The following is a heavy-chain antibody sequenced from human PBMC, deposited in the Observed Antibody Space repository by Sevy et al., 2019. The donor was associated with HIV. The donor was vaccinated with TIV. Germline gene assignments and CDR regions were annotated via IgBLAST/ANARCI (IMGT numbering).Heavy chain of an antibody. V-gene: IGHV3-30*18. Sequence: GGSLRLSCAASGFTFSSYGMHWVRQTPGKGLEWVAVISYDGSNKYYTDSVEGRFTISRDNSKNTLYLQMNSLRTEDTAVYYCAKAPPDSSWTNFDYWGQGTLVTVSS. CDR3: AKAPPDSSWTNFDY. CDR2: ISYDGSNK. CDR1: GFTFSSYG. J-gene: IGHJ4*02. D-gene: IGHD6-13*01.